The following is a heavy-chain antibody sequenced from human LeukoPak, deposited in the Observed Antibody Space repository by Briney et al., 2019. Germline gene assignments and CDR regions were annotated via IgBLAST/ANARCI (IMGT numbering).Heavy chain of an antibody. V-gene: IGHV4-4*02. J-gene: IGHJ6*02. CDR3: ARDPPRGYGMDV. Sequence: PGGSLRLSCAASGFTFSSYWMNWARQTPGKGLEWIGGIYHSGTTNYSPSLKSRVTISVDKSKNQYSLNLSSVTAADTAVYYCARDPPRGYGMDVWGPGITVTVSS. CDR2: IYHSGTT. CDR1: GFTFSSYW.